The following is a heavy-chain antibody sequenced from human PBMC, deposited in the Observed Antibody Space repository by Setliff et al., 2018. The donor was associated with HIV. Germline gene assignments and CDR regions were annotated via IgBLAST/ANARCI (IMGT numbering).Heavy chain of an antibody. J-gene: IGHJ1*01. D-gene: IGHD2-21*02. CDR2: IYYRGNT. Sequence: PSETLSLTCNVSGGSIRSSSYYWGWIRQPPGKGLEWIGSIYYRGNTYYNPSLKSRVTISVDTSTNQFPLKLTSVTAADTAMYYCARHYGAVKSVVTVVAKYFPHWGQGTLVTVSS. V-gene: IGHV4-39*01. CDR3: ARHYGAVKSVVTVVAKYFPH. CDR1: GGSIRSSSYY.